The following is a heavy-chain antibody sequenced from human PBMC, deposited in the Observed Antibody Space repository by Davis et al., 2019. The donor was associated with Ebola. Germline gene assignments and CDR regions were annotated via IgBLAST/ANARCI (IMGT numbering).Heavy chain of an antibody. CDR2: IKSDGSTI. CDR1: GFSFSRYW. CDR3: ARDLKPASAGGVPSDQFDY. D-gene: IGHD2-8*02. J-gene: IGHJ4*02. V-gene: IGHV3-74*01. Sequence: GESLKISCAASGFSFSRYWMHWVRQAPGKGLVWVSRIKSDGSTISYADSVKGRFTISRDNSKNSLYLQMNSLRAEDTAVYYCARDLKPASAGGVPSDQFDYWGQGTLVTVSS.